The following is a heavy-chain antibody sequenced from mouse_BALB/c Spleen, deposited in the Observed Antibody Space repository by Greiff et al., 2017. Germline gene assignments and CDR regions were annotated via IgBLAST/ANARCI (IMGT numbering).Heavy chain of an antibody. V-gene: IGHV5-4*02. D-gene: IGHD1-1*01. J-gene: IGHJ3*01. CDR1: GFTFSDYY. Sequence: EVKVVESGGGLVKPGGSLKLSCAASGFTFSDYYMYWVRQTPEKRLEWVATISDGGSYTYYPDSVKGRFTISRDNAKNNLYLQMSSLKSEDTAMYYCARGAYGRTFAYWGQGTLVTVSA. CDR2: ISDGGSYT. CDR3: ARGAYGRTFAY.